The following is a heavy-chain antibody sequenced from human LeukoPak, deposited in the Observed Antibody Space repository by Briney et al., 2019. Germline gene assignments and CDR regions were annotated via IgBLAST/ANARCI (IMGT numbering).Heavy chain of an antibody. J-gene: IGHJ1*01. D-gene: IGHD6-13*01. CDR3: ARVPRSLNIAAAGTGYFQH. V-gene: IGHV1-69*04. CDR2: IIPILGIA. CDR1: GGTFSSYA. Sequence: GASVKVSCKASGGTFSSYAISWVRQAPGQGLEWMGRIIPILGIANYAQKFQGRVTITADKSTSTAYMELSSLRSEDTAVYYCARVPRSLNIAAAGTGYFQHWGQGTLVTVSS.